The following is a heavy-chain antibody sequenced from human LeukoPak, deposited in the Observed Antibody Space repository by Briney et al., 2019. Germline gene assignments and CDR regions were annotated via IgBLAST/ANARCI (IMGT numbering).Heavy chain of an antibody. J-gene: IGHJ4*02. D-gene: IGHD1-26*01. Sequence: ESGPALVKPTQTLTLTCTFSGFSLSTSGMCVSWIRQPPGKGLEWIGYIYYSGSTTYNPSLKSRVTISVDTSKKQLSLKLSSVTAADTAVYYCARYQDVGAIAFDYWGQGTLVTVSS. V-gene: IGHV4-61*08. CDR2: IYYSGST. CDR3: ARYQDVGAIAFDY. CDR1: GFSLSTSGMC.